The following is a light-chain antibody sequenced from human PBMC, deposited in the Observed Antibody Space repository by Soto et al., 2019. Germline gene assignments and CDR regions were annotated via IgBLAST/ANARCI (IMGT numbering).Light chain of an antibody. CDR1: QSLSGN. J-gene: IGKJ1*01. V-gene: IGKV3-15*01. Sequence: EIVMTQSPATLAVSQGDPATLSCRDRQSLSGNLAWYQQKTGQAPRLLIFRASNRATGVPARFSGRGSGKDFTLTISGLQSEDFAGYYGQQYSNWPPWTFGPGTKV. CDR3: QQYSNWPPWT. CDR2: RAS.